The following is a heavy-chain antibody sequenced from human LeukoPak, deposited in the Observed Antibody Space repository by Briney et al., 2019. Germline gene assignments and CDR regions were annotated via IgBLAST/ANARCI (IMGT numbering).Heavy chain of an antibody. Sequence: ASVKVSCKASGYIFTSYGVTWVRQAPGQGLEWMGWISVYNGNTSYAQKLQSRVTMTTDISTSTAYMELRSLRSGDTAVYYCARGMVTAYYYDSSGYYPNDYWGQGTLVTVSS. V-gene: IGHV1-18*01. CDR1: GYIFTSYG. CDR2: ISVYNGNT. J-gene: IGHJ4*02. D-gene: IGHD3-22*01. CDR3: ARGMVTAYYYDSSGYYPNDY.